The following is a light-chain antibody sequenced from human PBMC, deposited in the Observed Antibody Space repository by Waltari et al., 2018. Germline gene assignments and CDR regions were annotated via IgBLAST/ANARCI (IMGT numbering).Light chain of an antibody. Sequence: EIVLTKSPVSLSLSPGERATLSCRYSQSISRYLAWYQQKPGQAPRLLIYGASNRATGIPPRFSGSGSGTDFSLTISGLEPEDSAVYYCQHHFRLPATFGQGTKVEIK. CDR3: QHHFRLPAT. CDR1: QSISRY. CDR2: GAS. J-gene: IGKJ1*01. V-gene: IGKV3-20*01.